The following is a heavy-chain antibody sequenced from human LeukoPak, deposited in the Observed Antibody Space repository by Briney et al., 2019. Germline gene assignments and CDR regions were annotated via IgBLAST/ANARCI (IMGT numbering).Heavy chain of an antibody. Sequence: PSETLSLTCTVSGDSISSGSYYWSWLRKSAERGLEWIGRIHTSGGTDYGPSLRSRITVSADTSKNQFSLRLSSVTAADTAIYYCAKDRGDLHLSGYFVYWGQGILVTDSS. V-gene: IGHV4-61*02. CDR1: GDSISSGSYY. D-gene: IGHD3-10*01. J-gene: IGHJ4*02. CDR3: AKDRGDLHLSGYFVY. CDR2: IHTSGGT.